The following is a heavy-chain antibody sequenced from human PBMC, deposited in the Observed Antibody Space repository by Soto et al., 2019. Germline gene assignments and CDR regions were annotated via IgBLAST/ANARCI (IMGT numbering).Heavy chain of an antibody. CDR1: GGSISSGGYY. V-gene: IGHV4-31*03. CDR2: IYYSGST. CDR3: ARGGVYCGGDCWIDY. D-gene: IGHD2-21*02. Sequence: SETLSLTCTVSGGSISSGGYYCSWIRQHPGKGLEWIGYIYYSGSTYYNPSLKSRVTISVDTSKNQFSLKLSSVTAADTAVYYCARGGVYCGGDCWIDYWGQGTLVTVSS. J-gene: IGHJ4*02.